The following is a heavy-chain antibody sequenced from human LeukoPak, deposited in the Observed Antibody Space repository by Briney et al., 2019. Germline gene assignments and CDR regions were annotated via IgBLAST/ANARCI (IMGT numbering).Heavy chain of an antibody. D-gene: IGHD6-13*01. Sequence: GGPLRLSCVASGFTFSSYAMSWVRQAPGKGLEWVSQISDDSGRIYYADSVKGRFSISRDNSKNTLYLQMNSLRAEDTALYYCAKEASSSWTNWGQGTLVTVSS. J-gene: IGHJ4*02. CDR1: GFTFSSYA. CDR3: AKEASSSWTN. CDR2: ISDDSGRI. V-gene: IGHV3-23*01.